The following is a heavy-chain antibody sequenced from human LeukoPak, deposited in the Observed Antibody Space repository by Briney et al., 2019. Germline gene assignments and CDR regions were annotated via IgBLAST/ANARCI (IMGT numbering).Heavy chain of an antibody. CDR2: ISYDGSNK. CDR3: ARDSSPYYDFWSGFYYFDY. V-gene: IGHV3-30*03. D-gene: IGHD3-3*01. CDR1: GFTFSSYG. J-gene: IGHJ4*02. Sequence: PGRSLRLSCAASGFTFSSYGMHWVRQAPGKGLEWVAVISYDGSNKYYADSVKGRFTISRDNSKNTLYLQMNSLRAEDTAVYYCARDSSPYYDFWSGFYYFDYWGQGTLVTVSS.